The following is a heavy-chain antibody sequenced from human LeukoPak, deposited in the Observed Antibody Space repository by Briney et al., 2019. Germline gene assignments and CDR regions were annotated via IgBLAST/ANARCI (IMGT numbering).Heavy chain of an antibody. CDR3: ARLGDYYDSRAYYYNFDY. CDR1: GGSVTGYY. J-gene: IGHJ4*02. Sequence: SETLSLTCTVSGGSVTGYYWNWSRQPPGKGLDWIGYVYYTGTTKYNPSLKSRVTISVDTSKNQFSLKLTSVTAADTAVYYCARLGDYYDSRAYYYNFDYWGRGTLVTVSS. CDR2: VYYTGTT. V-gene: IGHV4-59*02. D-gene: IGHD3-22*01.